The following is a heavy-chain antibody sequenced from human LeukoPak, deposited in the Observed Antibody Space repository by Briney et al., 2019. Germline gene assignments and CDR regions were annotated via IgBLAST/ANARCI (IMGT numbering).Heavy chain of an antibody. CDR3: ARDPSLQFGEPYFDY. D-gene: IGHD3-10*01. CDR2: IYTSGST. CDR1: GGSISSYY. J-gene: IGHJ4*02. V-gene: IGHV4-4*07. Sequence: SETLSLTCTVSGGSISSYYWNWIRQPAGKGLEWIGRIYTSGSTNYNPSLVSRVTMSVDTSKNQFSLKLSSVTAADTAVYYCARDPSLQFGEPYFDYWGQGTLVTVSS.